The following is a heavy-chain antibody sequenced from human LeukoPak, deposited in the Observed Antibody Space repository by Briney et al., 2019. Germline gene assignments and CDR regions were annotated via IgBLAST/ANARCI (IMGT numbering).Heavy chain of an antibody. Sequence: PSETLSLTCTVSGGSISSYYWSWIRQPAGKGLEWIGRIYTSGSTNYNPSLKSRVTISGDTSKNQFSLRLSSVTAAHTAVYYCARASYSYDISGWVPFDYWGQGTLVTVSS. CDR2: IYTSGST. D-gene: IGHD3-22*01. V-gene: IGHV4-4*07. CDR3: ARASYSYDISGWVPFDY. CDR1: GGSISSYY. J-gene: IGHJ4*02.